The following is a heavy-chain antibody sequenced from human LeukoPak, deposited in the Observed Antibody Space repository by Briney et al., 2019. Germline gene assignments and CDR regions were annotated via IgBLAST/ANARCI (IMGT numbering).Heavy chain of an antibody. CDR3: ARDLVYGSGSCGH. V-gene: IGHV3-74*01. Sequence: PGGSLRLSCAASGFTFSSYWMQWVRQAPGKGLVWVSRINGEGGTSYADSVKGRFTISRDNAKNTVHLQMNSLRAEDTAVYYCARDLVYGSGSCGHWGQGTLVTVSS. CDR1: GFTFSSYW. D-gene: IGHD3-10*01. CDR2: INGEGGT. J-gene: IGHJ4*02.